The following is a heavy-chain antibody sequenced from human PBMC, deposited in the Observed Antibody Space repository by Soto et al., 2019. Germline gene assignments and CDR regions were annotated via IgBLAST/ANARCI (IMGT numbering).Heavy chain of an antibody. CDR1: GGSISSYY. J-gene: IGHJ3*02. D-gene: IGHD7-27*01. Sequence: SETLSLTCTVSGGSISSYYWSWIRQPPGKGLGWIGYIYYSGSTNYNPSLKSRVTISVDTSKNQFSLKLSSVTAADTAVYYCARVWGSAFDIWGQGTRVTVSS. V-gene: IGHV4-59*01. CDR2: IYYSGST. CDR3: ARVWGSAFDI.